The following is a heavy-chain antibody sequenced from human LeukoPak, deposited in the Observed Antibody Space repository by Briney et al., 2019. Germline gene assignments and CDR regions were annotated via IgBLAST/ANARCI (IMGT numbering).Heavy chain of an antibody. CDR3: ARESGYDFPYYYYGMDV. J-gene: IGHJ6*02. CDR2: IYYSGST. CDR1: GGSISSYY. D-gene: IGHD5-12*01. Sequence: PSETLSLTCTVSGGSISSYYWSWIRQPPGKGLEWIGYIYYSGSTNYNPSLKSRVTISVDTSKNQFSLKLSSVTAADTAVYYCARESGYDFPYYYYGMDVWGQGTTVTVSS. V-gene: IGHV4-59*01.